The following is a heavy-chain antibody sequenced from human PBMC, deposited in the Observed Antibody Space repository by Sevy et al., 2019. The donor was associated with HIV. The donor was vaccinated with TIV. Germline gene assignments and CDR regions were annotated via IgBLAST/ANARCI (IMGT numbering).Heavy chain of an antibody. CDR3: ARGGRWLRFLESLPSRYYGMDV. CDR2: MNPNSGNT. D-gene: IGHD3-3*01. CDR1: GYTFTSYD. J-gene: IGHJ6*02. V-gene: IGHV1-8*03. Sequence: ASVKVSCKASGYTFTSYDINWVRQATGQGLEWMGWMNPNSGNTGYAQKFQGRVTITRNTSISTAYMELSSLRSEDTAVYYCARGGRWLRFLESLPSRYYGMDVWGQGTTVTVSS.